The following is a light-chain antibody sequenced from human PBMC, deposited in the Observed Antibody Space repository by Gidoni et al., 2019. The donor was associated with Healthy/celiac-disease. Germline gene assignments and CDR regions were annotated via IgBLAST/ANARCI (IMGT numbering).Light chain of an antibody. Sequence: QMTRSPSTLSASVGDRVTITCRASQSISSWLAWYQQKPGKAPKLLIYKASSLESGVPSRFSGSGSGTEFTLTISSLQPDDFATYYCQQYNSYSRTFGQGTKVEIK. J-gene: IGKJ1*01. V-gene: IGKV1-5*03. CDR1: QSISSW. CDR3: QQYNSYSRT. CDR2: KAS.